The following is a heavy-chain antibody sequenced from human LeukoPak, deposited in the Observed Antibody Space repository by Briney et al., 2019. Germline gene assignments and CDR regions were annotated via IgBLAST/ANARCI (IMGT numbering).Heavy chain of an antibody. CDR3: ARYLGGRNAFDI. CDR1: GFTFSGYG. J-gene: IGHJ3*02. V-gene: IGHV3-33*01. CDR2: IWYDGSKT. D-gene: IGHD3-16*01. Sequence: GRSQRLSCVASGFTFSGYGMHWVRQAPGKGLEWVAVIWYDGSKTYYADSVKGRFTIPRDNSKDTLYLQMSSLRVEDTAAYYCARYLGGRNAFDIWGQGTMVTVSS.